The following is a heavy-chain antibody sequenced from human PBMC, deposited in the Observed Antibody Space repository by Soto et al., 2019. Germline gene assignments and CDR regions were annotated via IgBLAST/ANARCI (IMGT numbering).Heavy chain of an antibody. D-gene: IGHD6-19*01. CDR2: TRNKANSYTT. CDR1: GFTFSDHY. J-gene: IGHJ6*02. CDR3: ARELAVAGLSYYYYGMDV. V-gene: IGHV3-72*01. Sequence: EVQLVESGGGLVQPGGSLRLSCAASGFTFSDHYMDWVRQAPGKGLEWVGRTRNKANSYTTEYAASVKGRFTISRDDSKNSLYLQMNSLKTEDTAVYYCARELAVAGLSYYYYGMDVWGQGTTVTVSS.